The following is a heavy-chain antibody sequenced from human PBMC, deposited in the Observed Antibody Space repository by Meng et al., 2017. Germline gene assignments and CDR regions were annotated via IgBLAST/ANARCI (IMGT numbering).Heavy chain of an antibody. CDR1: GGSFSGYY. Sequence: VQQQQWGAGLLKPSETLSLTCAVYGGSFSGYYWSWIRQPPGKGLEWIGEINHSGSTNYNPSLKSRVTISVDTSKNQFSLKLSSVTAADTAVYYCARGVQCSTSCYIDYWGQGTLVTVSS. CDR2: INHSGST. D-gene: IGHD2-2*02. J-gene: IGHJ4*02. V-gene: IGHV4-34*01. CDR3: ARGVQCSTSCYIDY.